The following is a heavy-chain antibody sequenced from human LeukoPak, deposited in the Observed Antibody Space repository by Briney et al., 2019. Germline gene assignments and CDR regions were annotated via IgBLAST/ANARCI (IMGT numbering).Heavy chain of an antibody. J-gene: IGHJ4*02. Sequence: SETLSLTCAVYGGSFSGYYWSWIRQPPGKGLEWMGEINHSGSTNYNPSLKSRVTISVDTSKNQFSLKLSSVTAADTAVYYSARGQPHYDFWSGYSYFDYRGQGTLVTVSS. CDR3: ARGQPHYDFWSGYSYFDY. CDR1: GGSFSGYY. V-gene: IGHV4-34*01. D-gene: IGHD3-3*01. CDR2: INHSGST.